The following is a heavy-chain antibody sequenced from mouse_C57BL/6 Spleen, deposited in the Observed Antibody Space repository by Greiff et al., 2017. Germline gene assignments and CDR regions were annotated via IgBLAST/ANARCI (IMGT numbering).Heavy chain of an antibody. CDR1: GYSFTDYN. CDR2: INPNYGTT. J-gene: IGHJ2*01. Sequence: LVESGPELVKPGASVKISCKASGYSFTDYNMNWVKQSNGKSLEWIGVINPNYGTTSYNQKFKGKATLTVDQSSSTAYMQLNSLTSEDSAVYYCARSIDAYGSSYGFDYWGQGTTLTVSS. CDR3: ARSIDAYGSSYGFDY. V-gene: IGHV1-39*01. D-gene: IGHD1-1*01.